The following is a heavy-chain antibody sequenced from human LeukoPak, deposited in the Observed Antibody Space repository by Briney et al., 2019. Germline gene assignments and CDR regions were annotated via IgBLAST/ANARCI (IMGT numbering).Heavy chain of an antibody. Sequence: SQTLSLTCAISGDTFSSNTAAWNWIRQSPSRGLEWLGRTYYRSKWNTDYAASVQNRITINPDTSTNQFSLQLKSATPEDTAVYYCSRQRSTSTYYFGLDVWGQGTTVTASS. V-gene: IGHV6-1*01. D-gene: IGHD6-6*01. CDR2: TYYRSKWNT. J-gene: IGHJ6*02. CDR1: GDTFSSNTAA. CDR3: SRQRSTSTYYFGLDV.